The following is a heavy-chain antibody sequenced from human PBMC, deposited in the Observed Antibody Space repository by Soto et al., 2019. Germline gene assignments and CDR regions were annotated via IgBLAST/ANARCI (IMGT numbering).Heavy chain of an antibody. V-gene: IGHV3-23*01. J-gene: IGHJ4*02. D-gene: IGHD3-10*01. Sequence: EVQLLESGGGLVQPGGSLRLSCADSGFTFNNYAMTWVRQAPGKGLEWVSAISGGGDTTSYADSVKGRFTVSRDGSQNTLYLQMSSLRAEDTALYYCAKGRVGSGSLTPRVDFWGQGTLVTVSS. CDR1: GFTFNNYA. CDR3: AKGRVGSGSLTPRVDF. CDR2: ISGGGDTT.